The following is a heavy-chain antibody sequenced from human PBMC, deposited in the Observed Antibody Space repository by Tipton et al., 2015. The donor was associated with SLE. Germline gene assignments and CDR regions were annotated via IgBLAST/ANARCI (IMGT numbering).Heavy chain of an antibody. J-gene: IGHJ2*01. D-gene: IGHD6-19*01. V-gene: IGHV4-4*08. CDR3: ARWGRPGGSGWSREYFDL. CDR1: GGSISSYY. Sequence: TLSLTCTVSGGSISSYYWSWIRQPPGKGLEWIGYIYTSGSTNYNPSLKSRVTISVDTSKNQFSLKLSSVTAADTAVYYCARWGRPGGSGWSREYFDLWGRGTLVTVSS. CDR2: IYTSGST.